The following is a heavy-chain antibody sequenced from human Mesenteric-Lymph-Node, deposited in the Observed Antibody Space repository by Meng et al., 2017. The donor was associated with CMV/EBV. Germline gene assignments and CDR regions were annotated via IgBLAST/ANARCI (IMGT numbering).Heavy chain of an antibody. D-gene: IGHD2-2*01. CDR3: ARRGTYCSSANCYGDAFDI. CDR2: ISYDGSNK. V-gene: IGHV3-30-3*01. CDR1: GFTFSSYA. J-gene: IGHJ3*02. Sequence: GESLKISCAASGFTFSSYAMHWVRQAPGKGLEWVAVISYDGSNKYYADSVKGRFTISRDNSKNTLYLQMNSLRAEDTAVYYCARRGTYCSSANCYGDAFDIWGQGTMVTVSS.